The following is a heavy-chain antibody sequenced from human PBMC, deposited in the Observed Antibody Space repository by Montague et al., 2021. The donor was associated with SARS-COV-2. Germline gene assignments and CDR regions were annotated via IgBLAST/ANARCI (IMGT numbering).Heavy chain of an antibody. Sequence: SETLSLTCAVYGGSFSDNNWIWISQPQGRGMELMGEIDNSGTTNYNPTLKSRLSISVDTSKNQFSLTLNSVTAVDTAVYYCARLNGWGIVFLVAVPRKNCYFDVWGRGTLVTVSS. CDR2: IDNSGTT. D-gene: IGHD3-3*01. V-gene: IGHV4-34*01. CDR1: GGSFSDNN. CDR3: ARLNGWGIVFLVAVPRKNCYFDV. J-gene: IGHJ2*01.